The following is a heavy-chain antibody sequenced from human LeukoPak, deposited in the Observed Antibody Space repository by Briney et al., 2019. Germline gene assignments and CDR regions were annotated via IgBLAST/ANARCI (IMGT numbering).Heavy chain of an antibody. J-gene: IGHJ4*02. V-gene: IGHV1-8*01. CDR2: MNPNSGNT. Sequence: ASVKVSCKASGYTFSSYDINWVRQATGQGLEWMGWMNPNSGNTGYAQKFQGRVTMTSNTSISTAYMELSSLRSEDTAVYYCARAYYGSGTYYTFDYWGQGTLVTVSS. D-gene: IGHD3-10*01. CDR3: ARAYYGSGTYYTFDY. CDR1: GYTFSSYD.